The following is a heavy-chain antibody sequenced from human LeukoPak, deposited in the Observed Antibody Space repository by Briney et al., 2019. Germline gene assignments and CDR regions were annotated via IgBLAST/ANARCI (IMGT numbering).Heavy chain of an antibody. CDR2: ISYDGSNK. Sequence: GRSLRLSCAASGFTFSSYAMHWVRQAPGEGLEWVAVISYDGSNKYYADSVKGRFTISRDNSKNTLYLQMNSLRAEDTAVYYCARDGEGYCTNGVCSFLDYWGQGTLVTVSS. D-gene: IGHD2-8*01. V-gene: IGHV3-30-3*01. J-gene: IGHJ4*02. CDR1: GFTFSSYA. CDR3: ARDGEGYCTNGVCSFLDY.